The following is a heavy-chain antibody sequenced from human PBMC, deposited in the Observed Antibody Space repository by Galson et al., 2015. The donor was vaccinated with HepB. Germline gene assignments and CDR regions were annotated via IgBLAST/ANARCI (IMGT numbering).Heavy chain of an antibody. D-gene: IGHD6-19*01. CDR1: GDSVSSNGAA. J-gene: IGHJ2*01. Sequence: CAISGDSVSSNGAAWNWIRQSPSRGLEWLGRTYYRSKWYNDYAVSVKSRITINPDTSKNQFSLQLNSVTPEDTAVYYCAREGAVAGTVGYFDLWGRGTLVTVSS. V-gene: IGHV6-1*01. CDR2: TYYRSKWYN. CDR3: AREGAVAGTVGYFDL.